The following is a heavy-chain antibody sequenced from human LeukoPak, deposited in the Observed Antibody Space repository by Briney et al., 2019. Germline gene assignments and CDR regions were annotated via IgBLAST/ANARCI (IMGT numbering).Heavy chain of an antibody. CDR3: ARDSSWSDYYFDY. Sequence: GGSXSSGXYYWSWIRXHPGKGLEWIGYIYYSGSTYYNPSLESRVTISVDTSKNQFSLKLSSVTAADTAVYYCARDSSWSDYYFDYWGQGTLDTVSS. CDR2: IYYSGST. J-gene: IGHJ4*02. CDR1: GGSXSSGXYY. V-gene: IGHV4-31*02. D-gene: IGHD6-13*01.